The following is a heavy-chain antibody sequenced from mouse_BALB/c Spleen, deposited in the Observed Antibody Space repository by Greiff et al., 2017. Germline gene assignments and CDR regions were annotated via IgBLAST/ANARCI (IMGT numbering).Heavy chain of an antibody. J-gene: IGHJ2*01. CDR3: ARNEEDYGLYYFDY. Sequence: VKLMESGPGLVQPSQSLSITCTVSGFSLTSYGVHWVRQSPGKGLEWLGVIWSGGSTDYNAAFISRLSISKDNSKSQVFFKMNSLQANDTAIYYCARNEEDYGLYYFDYWGQGTTLTVSS. D-gene: IGHD1-2*01. CDR2: IWSGGST. CDR1: GFSLTSYG. V-gene: IGHV2-2*02.